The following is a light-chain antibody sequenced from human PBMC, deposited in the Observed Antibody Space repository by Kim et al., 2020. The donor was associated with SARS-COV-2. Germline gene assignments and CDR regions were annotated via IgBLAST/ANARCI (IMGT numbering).Light chain of an antibody. CDR2: EVS. V-gene: IGLV2-8*01. CDR3: SSYGGSDNLL. CDR1: LRDIAGYNY. J-gene: IGLJ2*01. Sequence: GQSVTISCTGTLRDIAGYNYVSWYQPHPGKVPTLILYEVSKRPSGVPDRFSRSKSGNTASLTVSGLQPDDEADYYCSSYGGSDNLLFGGGTQLTVL.